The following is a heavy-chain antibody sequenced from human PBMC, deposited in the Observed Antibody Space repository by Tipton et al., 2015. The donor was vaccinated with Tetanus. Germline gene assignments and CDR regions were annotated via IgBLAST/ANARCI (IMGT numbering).Heavy chain of an antibody. V-gene: IGHV4-31*03. CDR3: ARTKVTIGRGFFDS. CDR1: GASINSGGYL. Sequence: TLSLTCTVSGASINSGGYLWTWVRQHPGKGLEWIAYINYSGSTYYNPSLQSRVTVSADTSKNQFSLRLTSVTAADSAFYYCARTKVTIGRGFFDSWGQGTLVTVSS. CDR2: INYSGST. D-gene: IGHD4-17*01. J-gene: IGHJ4*02.